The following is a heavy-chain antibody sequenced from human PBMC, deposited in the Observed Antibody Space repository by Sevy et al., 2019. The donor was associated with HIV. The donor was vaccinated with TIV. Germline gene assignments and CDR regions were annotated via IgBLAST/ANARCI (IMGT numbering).Heavy chain of an antibody. CDR1: GFTFSSHW. D-gene: IGHD6-19*01. CDR3: TRGRSGTYGWFDP. Sequence: GGSLRLSCAASGFTFSSHWMHWVRQAPGKGLVWVSRLNGDGSSASYADFVKGRFAISRDNGKNTVYLQLSSLTADDTAVYYCTRGRSGTYGWFDPWGQGTLVTVSS. CDR2: LNGDGSSA. J-gene: IGHJ5*02. V-gene: IGHV3-74*01.